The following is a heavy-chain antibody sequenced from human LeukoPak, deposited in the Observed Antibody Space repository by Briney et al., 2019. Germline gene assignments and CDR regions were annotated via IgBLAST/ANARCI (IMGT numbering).Heavy chain of an antibody. D-gene: IGHD3-10*01. CDR3: ASLWFGEGMDV. Sequence: GGSLRLSCAASGFSFCTYAMHWVRKAPGKGIDWVAMIWSDGSNQYYADSVKGRFTISRDNAKNSLYLQMNSLRAEDTAVYYCASLWFGEGMDVWGQGTTVTVSS. V-gene: IGHV3-33*03. CDR1: GFSFCTYA. J-gene: IGHJ6*02. CDR2: IWSDGSNQ.